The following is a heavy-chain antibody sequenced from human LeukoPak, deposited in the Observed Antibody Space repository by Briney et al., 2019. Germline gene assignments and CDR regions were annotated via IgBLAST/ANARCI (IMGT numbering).Heavy chain of an antibody. J-gene: IGHJ3*02. CDR1: GYTLTELS. Sequence: ASVEVSCKVSGYTLTELSMHWVRQAPGKGLEWMGGFDPEDGETIYAQKFQGRVTMTEDTSTDTAYMGLSSLRSEDTAVYYCATLFLYSSSFGVVQVYAFDIWGQGTMVTVSS. V-gene: IGHV1-24*01. D-gene: IGHD6-13*01. CDR3: ATLFLYSSSFGVVQVYAFDI. CDR2: FDPEDGET.